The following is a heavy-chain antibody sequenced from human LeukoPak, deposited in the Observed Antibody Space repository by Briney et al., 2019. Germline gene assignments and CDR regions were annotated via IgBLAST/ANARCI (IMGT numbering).Heavy chain of an antibody. CDR1: GYSISSGYY. V-gene: IGHV4-38-2*02. Sequence: SETLSLTCTVSGYSISSGYYWGWIRPPPGKGLEWIGSIYHSGSTYYNPSLKSRVTISVDTSKNQFPLKLSSVTAADTAVYYCARHPTTVVWFDPWGQGTLVTVSS. CDR3: ARHPTTVVWFDP. D-gene: IGHD4-11*01. J-gene: IGHJ5*02. CDR2: IYHSGST.